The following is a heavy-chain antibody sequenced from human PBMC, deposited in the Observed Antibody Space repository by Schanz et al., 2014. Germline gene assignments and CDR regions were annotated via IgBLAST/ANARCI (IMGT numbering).Heavy chain of an antibody. J-gene: IGHJ5*01. Sequence: EMQLLESGGGLAQPGGSLRLSCAASGFTLSNYAMSWVRQAPGKGLEWVSALSEGGGGTHYADSVRGRFTISSDSSKNTLYLQMNSLRAEATAVYYCAKTPREYCNYDNCPNWFDSWGQGTLVTGSS. D-gene: IGHD2-15*01. V-gene: IGHV3-23*01. CDR2: LSEGGGGT. CDR1: GFTLSNYA. CDR3: AKTPREYCNYDNCPNWFDS.